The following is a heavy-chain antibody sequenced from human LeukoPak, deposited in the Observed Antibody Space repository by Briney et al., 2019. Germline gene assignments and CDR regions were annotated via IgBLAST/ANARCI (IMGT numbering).Heavy chain of an antibody. J-gene: IGHJ4*02. Sequence: PGGSLRLSCAASGFTFSDYYMSWIRQAPGKGLEWVSYISSSGSTIYYADSVKGRFTISRDNSKNTLLLQINSLRAEDTAVYFCARGALHFFDNWGQGTLVTVSS. V-gene: IGHV3-11*04. CDR2: ISSSGSTI. D-gene: IGHD1-26*01. CDR3: ARGALHFFDN. CDR1: GFTFSDYY.